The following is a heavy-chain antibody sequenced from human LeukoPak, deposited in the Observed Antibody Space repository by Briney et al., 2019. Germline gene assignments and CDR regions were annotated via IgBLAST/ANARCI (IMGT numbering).Heavy chain of an antibody. D-gene: IGHD3-22*01. V-gene: IGHV4-4*02. CDR1: GGSISSSNW. CDR3: ARGWKGLPYYYDSSGLWAPVDNWFDP. Sequence: SGTLSLTCAVSGGSISSSNWWSWVRQPPGKGLEWIGEIYHSGSTNYNPSLKSRVTISVDKSKNQFSLQLNSVTPEDTAVYYCARGWKGLPYYYDSSGLWAPVDNWFDPWGQGTLVTVSS. J-gene: IGHJ5*02. CDR2: IYHSGST.